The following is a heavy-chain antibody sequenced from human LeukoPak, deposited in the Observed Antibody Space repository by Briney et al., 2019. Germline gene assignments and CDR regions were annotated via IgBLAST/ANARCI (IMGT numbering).Heavy chain of an antibody. CDR1: GLTFSSYP. Sequence: PGGSLRLSCSASGLTFSSYPMHWVRQAPGKGLEYVSGIRNNGDSTYYADSVKGRFTISRDNSKNTVYLQMSSLRAEDTAVYYCGNGYDWNYWGQGTLVTVSS. CDR2: IRNNGDST. CDR3: GNGYDWNY. D-gene: IGHD5-12*01. V-gene: IGHV3-64D*09. J-gene: IGHJ4*02.